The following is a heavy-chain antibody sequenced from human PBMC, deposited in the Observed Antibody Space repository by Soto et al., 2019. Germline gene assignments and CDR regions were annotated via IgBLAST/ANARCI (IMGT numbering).Heavy chain of an antibody. CDR3: TRDRQGPQHYFEY. D-gene: IGHD2-21*01. V-gene: IGHV3-74*01. CDR2: INTDGSGT. CDR1: GFIFDSDW. Sequence: PGGSLRLSCAASGFIFDSDWMHWVRQAPGQGLVWVSRINTDGSGTSYADSVKGRFTISRDNAKNMVYLQMNSLRVEDTAVYYCTRDRQGPQHYFEYWGQGNMVTVSS. J-gene: IGHJ4*02.